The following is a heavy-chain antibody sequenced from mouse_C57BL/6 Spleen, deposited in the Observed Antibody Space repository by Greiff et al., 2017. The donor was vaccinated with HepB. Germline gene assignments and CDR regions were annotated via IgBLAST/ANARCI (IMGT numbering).Heavy chain of an antibody. J-gene: IGHJ2*01. CDR1: GFTFSDYY. D-gene: IGHD2-3*01. CDR3: ARGKDGFYYFDY. V-gene: IGHV5-16*01. Sequence: EVKVVESEGGLVQPGSSMKLSCTASGFTFSDYYMAWVRQVPEKGLEWVANINYDGSSTYYLDSLKSRFIISRDNAKNILYLQMSSLKSEDTATYYGARGKDGFYYFDYWGQGTTLTVSS. CDR2: INYDGSST.